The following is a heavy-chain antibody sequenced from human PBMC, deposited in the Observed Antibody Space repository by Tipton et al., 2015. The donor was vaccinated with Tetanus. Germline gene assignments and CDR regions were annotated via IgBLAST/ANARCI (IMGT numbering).Heavy chain of an antibody. CDR2: ISAYNGNT. D-gene: IGHD3-22*01. CDR3: ARDTYYYDSSGYRGDY. CDR1: GYTFTSYG. V-gene: IGHV1-18*01. Sequence: QLVQSGAEVKKPGASVKVSCKASGYTFTSYGISWVRQAPGQGLEWMGWISAYNGNTNYAQKLQGRVTMTTDTSTSTAYMELRSLRSDDTAVYYCARDTYYYDSSGYRGDYWGQGALVTVSS. J-gene: IGHJ4*02.